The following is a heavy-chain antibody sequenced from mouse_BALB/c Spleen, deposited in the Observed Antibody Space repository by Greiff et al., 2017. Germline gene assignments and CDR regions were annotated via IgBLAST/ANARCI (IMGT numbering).Heavy chain of an antibody. J-gene: IGHJ3*01. D-gene: IGHD1-2*01. CDR3: ASPGNYLRLWFAY. Sequence: EVQLQESGPGLVKPSQSLSLTCTVTGYSITSDYAWNWIRQFPGNKLEWMGYISYSGSTSYNPSLKSRISITRDTSKNQFFLQLNSVTTEDTATYYCASPGNYLRLWFAYWGQGTLVTVSA. CDR2: ISYSGST. V-gene: IGHV3-2*02. CDR1: GYSITSDYA.